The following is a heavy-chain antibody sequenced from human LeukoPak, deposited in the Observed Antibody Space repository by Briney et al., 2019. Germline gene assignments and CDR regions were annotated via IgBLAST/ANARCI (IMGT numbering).Heavy chain of an antibody. V-gene: IGHV4-59*08. D-gene: IGHD3-22*01. CDR2: INYSGSS. CDR3: ARLAYDSSGYTSDY. Sequence: SETLSLTCTVSVGSISSYYWSWIRHPPRRREEGIGYINYSGSSNYYPCLKSRVIILVKNSKKQFSLQLSSVTAADTAVYYCARLAYDSSGYTSDYWGKGTMVTVSS. J-gene: IGHJ4*02. CDR1: VGSISSYY.